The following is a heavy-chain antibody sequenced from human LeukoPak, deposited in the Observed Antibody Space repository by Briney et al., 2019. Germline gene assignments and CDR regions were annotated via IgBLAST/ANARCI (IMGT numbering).Heavy chain of an antibody. J-gene: IGHJ3*02. CDR1: GGSFSGYY. CDR3: GREGPQETGTYYAHDTFEI. Sequence: SETLSLTCAVYGGSFSGYYWSWIRQPPGKGLEWIGEINHSGSTNYNPSLKSRVTISVDTSKNQFSLKLSSVTAADTAVYYCGREGPQETGTYYAHDTFEIWGQGTTVTVSS. CDR2: INHSGST. D-gene: IGHD1-7*01. V-gene: IGHV4-34*01.